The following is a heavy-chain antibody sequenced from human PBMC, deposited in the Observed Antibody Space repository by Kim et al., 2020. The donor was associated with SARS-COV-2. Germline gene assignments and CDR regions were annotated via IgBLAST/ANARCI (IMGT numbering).Heavy chain of an antibody. J-gene: IGHJ4*02. V-gene: IGHV4-39*01. Sequence: SHPSLKSRVTISVDTSKNQFSLKLSSVTAADTAVYYCARRGPSSWSYFGYWGQGTLVTVSS. D-gene: IGHD6-13*01. CDR3: ARRGPSSWSYFGY.